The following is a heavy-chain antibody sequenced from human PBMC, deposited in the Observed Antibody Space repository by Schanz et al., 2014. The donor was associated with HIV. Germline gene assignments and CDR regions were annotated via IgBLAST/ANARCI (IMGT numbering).Heavy chain of an antibody. CDR1: GFNFNNYA. Sequence: VDLVESGGGLEQPGGSLRLSCAASGFNFNNYAMTWVRQAPGKGLEWVARSRVKSDSYATEYAASVTGRFTISRDDSKNSVYLQMNSLNIEDTAVYYCRGYRFYYGVDFWGQGTTVTVS. CDR3: RGYRFYYGVDF. V-gene: IGHV3-72*01. J-gene: IGHJ6*02. D-gene: IGHD5-18*01. CDR2: SRVKSDSYAT.